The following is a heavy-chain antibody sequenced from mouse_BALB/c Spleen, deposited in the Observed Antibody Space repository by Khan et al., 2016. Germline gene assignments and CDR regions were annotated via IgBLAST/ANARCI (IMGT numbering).Heavy chain of an antibody. CDR2: INPDSSTI. CDR1: GFDFSRYW. Sequence: EVKLLESGGGLVQPGGSLKLSCAASGFDFSRYWMSWVRQAPGKGLEWIGEINPDSSTINYTPSLKDKFIISRDNAKNTLYLQMSRVRSEDTALYYCARLHYYGWFAYWGQGTLVTVSA. V-gene: IGHV4-1*02. CDR3: ARLHYYGWFAY. D-gene: IGHD1-2*01. J-gene: IGHJ3*01.